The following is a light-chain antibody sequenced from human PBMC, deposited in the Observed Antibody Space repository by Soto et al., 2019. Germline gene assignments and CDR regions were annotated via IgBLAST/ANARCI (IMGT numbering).Light chain of an antibody. V-gene: IGKV2-28*01. Sequence: DIVMTQSPLSLPFTPGEPASFSCRSSQSLLHSNGYNYLDWYLQKPGQSPQXLIYLGSNRASGVPDRFSGSGSGTDCTLKISRVEAEDVGVYYCMQALQTPKTLGQGTKVDIK. CDR2: LGS. CDR1: QSLLHSNGYNY. J-gene: IGKJ1*01. CDR3: MQALQTPKT.